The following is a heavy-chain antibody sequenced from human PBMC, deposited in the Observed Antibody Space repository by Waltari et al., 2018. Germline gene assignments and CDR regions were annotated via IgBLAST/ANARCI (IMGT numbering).Heavy chain of an antibody. CDR3: ARDHYNRVAGTILGY. D-gene: IGHD6-19*01. Sequence: EVQLVESGGGVVQPGGSLRLCCAASGFTFSSYWKSWVRRAPGKGLEWLANIKQDGSEKYYVDSVTGRFTISRDNAKNSLYLQMNSLRAEDTAVYYCARDHYNRVAGTILGYWGQGTLVTVSS. V-gene: IGHV3-7*01. CDR1: GFTFSSYW. J-gene: IGHJ4*02. CDR2: IKQDGSEK.